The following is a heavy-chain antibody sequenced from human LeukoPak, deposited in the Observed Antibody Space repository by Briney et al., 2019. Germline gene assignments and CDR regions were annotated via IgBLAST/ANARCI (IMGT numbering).Heavy chain of an antibody. Sequence: GGSLRLSCAAAGFTFSSYEMNWVRQAPGKGLEWASYISSSGSTIYYADSVKGRFTISRDNAKNSLYLQMNSLRAEDTAVYYCARSWVITTVGAFDIWGQGTMVTVSS. V-gene: IGHV3-48*03. J-gene: IGHJ3*02. CDR3: ARSWVITTVGAFDI. D-gene: IGHD3-22*01. CDR2: ISSSGSTI. CDR1: GFTFSSYE.